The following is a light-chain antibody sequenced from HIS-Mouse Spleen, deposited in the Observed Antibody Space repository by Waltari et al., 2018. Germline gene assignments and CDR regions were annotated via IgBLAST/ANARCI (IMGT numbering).Light chain of an antibody. V-gene: IGKV1-5*03. CDR3: QQYNSYSRT. CDR1: QSISSW. CDR2: KAF. J-gene: IGKJ1*01. Sequence: DIQKTPSSSTLSASVGHRVPITCRASQSISSWLAWYQQKPGKAPKLLIYKAFSLEGGVPSRVSGSGSETKFTLTISSLQPDDFATYYYQQYNSYSRTFGQGTKVEIK.